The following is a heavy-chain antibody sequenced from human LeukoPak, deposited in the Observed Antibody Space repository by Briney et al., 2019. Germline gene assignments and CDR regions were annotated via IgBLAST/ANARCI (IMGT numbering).Heavy chain of an antibody. V-gene: IGHV4-4*07. CDR2: ISTSGTT. J-gene: IGHJ5*02. Sequence: SETLSLTCTVSGDSISYYYWSWIRQPAGKGLEWIGRISTSGTTNYNPSLKSRVTMSVDTSKNQFSLKLSSVTAADTAVYYCATSGGPLNWFDPWGQGTLVTVSS. CDR1: GDSISYYY. CDR3: ATSGGPLNWFDP.